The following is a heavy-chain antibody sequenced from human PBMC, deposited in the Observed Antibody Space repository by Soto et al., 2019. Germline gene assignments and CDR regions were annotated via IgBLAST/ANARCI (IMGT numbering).Heavy chain of an antibody. V-gene: IGHV4-34*01. CDR3: ARYWSSSSFASFDY. Sequence: QVQLQQWGAGLLKPSETLSLTCAVYGGSFSGYYWSGIRQPPGKGLEWIGEINHSGSTNYNPSLKSRVTISVDTSKNQFSLKLSSVTAADTAVYYCARYWSSSSFASFDYWGQGTLVTVSS. D-gene: IGHD6-6*01. J-gene: IGHJ4*02. CDR1: GGSFSGYY. CDR2: INHSGST.